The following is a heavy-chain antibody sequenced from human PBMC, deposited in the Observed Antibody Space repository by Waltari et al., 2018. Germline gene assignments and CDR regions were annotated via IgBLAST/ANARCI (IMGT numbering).Heavy chain of an antibody. CDR1: GGSFSGYY. J-gene: IGHJ4*02. CDR2: INHSGST. D-gene: IGHD2-2*01. Sequence: QVQLQQWGAGLLKPSETLSLTCAVYGGSFSGYYWSWIRQPPGKGLEWIGEINHSGSTNYNPSLKSLVTISVDTSKNQFSLKLSSVTAADTAVYYCAKAYCSSTSCYAAGHFDYWGQGTLVTVSS. V-gene: IGHV4-34*01. CDR3: AKAYCSSTSCYAAGHFDY.